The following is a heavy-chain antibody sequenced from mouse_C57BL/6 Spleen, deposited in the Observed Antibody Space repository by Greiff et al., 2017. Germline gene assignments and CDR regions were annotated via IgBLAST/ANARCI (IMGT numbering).Heavy chain of an antibody. D-gene: IGHD2-4*01. Sequence: QVQLQQSGAELVRPGSSVKLSCKASGYTFTSYWMHWVKQRPIQGLEWIGNIDPSDSDTHYNQKFKDKATLTVDKSSSTAYMQLSSLTSEDSAVYYCARKGVHDYPLAMDDWGQGTSVTVSS. CDR2: IDPSDSDT. V-gene: IGHV1-52*01. CDR1: GYTFTSYW. J-gene: IGHJ4*01. CDR3: ARKGVHDYPLAMDD.